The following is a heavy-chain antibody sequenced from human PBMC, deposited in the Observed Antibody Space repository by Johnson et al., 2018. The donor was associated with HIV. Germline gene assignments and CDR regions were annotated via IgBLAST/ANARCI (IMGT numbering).Heavy chain of an antibody. CDR1: GFSFGDYG. Sequence: VQLVESGGGLVQPGRSLRLSCTASGFSFGDYGMSWVRKAPGKGLEWVGFIRSKAYGGTTEYAASVKGRLTISRDDSKSIAYLQMNSLKTEDTAVYYCSRFGFYYDSSGYFSDALDIWGQGTMVTVSS. CDR2: IRSKAYGGTT. J-gene: IGHJ3*02. CDR3: SRFGFYYDSSGYFSDALDI. V-gene: IGHV3-49*04. D-gene: IGHD3-22*01.